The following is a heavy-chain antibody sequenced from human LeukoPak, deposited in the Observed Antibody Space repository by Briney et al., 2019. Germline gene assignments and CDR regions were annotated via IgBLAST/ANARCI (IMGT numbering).Heavy chain of an antibody. Sequence: SETLSLTCSVSGGSINSNSHHWDWIREAPGKGLEWIVNIYYSGTASYDPSLKSRVTISADTSKNQFSLRLSSVTAADTAVYYCARRGDILSDYAFDYWGQGTLVTVSS. J-gene: IGHJ4*02. CDR3: ARRGDILSDYAFDY. V-gene: IGHV4-39*01. CDR2: IYYSGTA. D-gene: IGHD3-9*01. CDR1: GGSINSNSHH.